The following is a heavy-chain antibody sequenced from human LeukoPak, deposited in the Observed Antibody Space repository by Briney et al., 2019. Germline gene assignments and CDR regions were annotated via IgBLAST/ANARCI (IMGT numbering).Heavy chain of an antibody. CDR1: GYTFTSYG. V-gene: IGHV1-18*01. CDR3: ARTASRLRGDNWFDP. CDR2: ISAYNGNT. Sequence: GASVKVCCNASGYTFTSYGISWVRQPPGQGLELMGWISAYNGNTNYAQKLEGRVTMTTDTSTSTAYMELRSLRSDDTAVYYCARTASRLRGDNWFDPWGQGTLVTVSS. D-gene: IGHD6-6*01. J-gene: IGHJ5*02.